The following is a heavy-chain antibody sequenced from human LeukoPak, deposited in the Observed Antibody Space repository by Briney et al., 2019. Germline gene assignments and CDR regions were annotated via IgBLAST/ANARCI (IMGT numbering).Heavy chain of an antibody. CDR3: ARENYYDSSGYCFDY. V-gene: IGHV1-69*05. D-gene: IGHD3-22*01. Sequence: GASVKVSCKASGGTFSSYAISWVRQASGQGLEWMGGIIPIFGTANYAQKFQGRVTITTDEPTSTAYMELSSLRSEDTAVYYCARENYYDSSGYCFDYWGQGTLVTVSS. CDR2: IIPIFGTA. CDR1: GGTFSSYA. J-gene: IGHJ4*02.